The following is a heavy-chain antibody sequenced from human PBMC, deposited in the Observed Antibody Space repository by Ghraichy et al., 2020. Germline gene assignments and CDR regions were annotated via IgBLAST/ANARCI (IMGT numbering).Heavy chain of an antibody. CDR1: GYTFTSYG. D-gene: IGHD6-19*01. CDR2: ISAYNGNT. J-gene: IGHJ6*02. V-gene: IGHV1-18*01. CDR3: ARADGGVVVADYYGMDV. Sequence: ASVKVSCKASGYTFTSYGISWVRQAPGQGLEWMGWISAYNGNTKYSKKLQGRVTITRDTSASTAYMNLGSLRSEDTAVYYCARADGGVVVADYYGMDVWGQGTTVTVSS.